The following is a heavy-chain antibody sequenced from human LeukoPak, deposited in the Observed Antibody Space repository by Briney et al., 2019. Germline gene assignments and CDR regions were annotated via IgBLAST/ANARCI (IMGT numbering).Heavy chain of an antibody. CDR1: GGSISDYY. V-gene: IGHV4-59*08. J-gene: IGHJ4*02. Sequence: PSETLSLTCTVSGGSISDYYWSWIRRPSGKGLEWIGYTHYSGYTNYNPSLKSRVTISVDTSKNQFSLKLSSVTAADTAVYYCASESVALAGIDYWGQGTLVTVPS. D-gene: IGHD6-19*01. CDR2: THYSGYT. CDR3: ASESVALAGIDY.